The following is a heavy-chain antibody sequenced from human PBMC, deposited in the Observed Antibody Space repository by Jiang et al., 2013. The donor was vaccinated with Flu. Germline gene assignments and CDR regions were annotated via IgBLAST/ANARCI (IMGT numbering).Heavy chain of an antibody. CDR1: GGSISSSSYY. D-gene: IGHD6-13*01. V-gene: IGHV4-39*07. J-gene: IGHJ5*02. CDR2: IYYSGST. Sequence: LLKPSETLSLTCTVSGGSISSSSYYWGWIRQPPGKGLEWIGSIYYSGSTYYNPSLKSRVTISVDTSKNQFSLKLSSVTAADTAVYYCARHLSESSWYWFDPWGQGTLVTVSS. CDR3: ARHLSESSWYWFDP.